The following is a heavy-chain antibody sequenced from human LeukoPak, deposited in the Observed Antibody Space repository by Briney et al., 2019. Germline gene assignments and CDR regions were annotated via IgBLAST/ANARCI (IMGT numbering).Heavy chain of an antibody. Sequence: SVKVSCKASGGTFSSYAISWVRQAPGQGLEWMGRIIPILGTANYAQKFQGRVTITADKSTSTAYMELSSLRSEDTAVYYCARVVSGSYYGDGDYWGQGTLVTVSS. V-gene: IGHV1-69*04. D-gene: IGHD1-26*01. CDR3: ARVVSGSYYGDGDY. CDR1: GGTFSSYA. J-gene: IGHJ4*02. CDR2: IIPILGTA.